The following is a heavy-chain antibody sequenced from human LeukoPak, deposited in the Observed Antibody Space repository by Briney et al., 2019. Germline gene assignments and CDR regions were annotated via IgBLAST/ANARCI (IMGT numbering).Heavy chain of an antibody. CDR2: VSYSGNT. J-gene: IGHJ5*01. CDR1: GVSMRTYY. D-gene: IGHD6-19*01. CDR3: ASQGSDSGWFYS. Sequence: SETLSLTCTVSGVSMRTYYWSWIRQPPGKGLEWIGYVSYSGNTDYNPSLKSRLTISIDTSETQFSLKLTSVTAADTAIYYCASQGSDSGWFYSWGQGTLVTVSS. V-gene: IGHV4-59*08.